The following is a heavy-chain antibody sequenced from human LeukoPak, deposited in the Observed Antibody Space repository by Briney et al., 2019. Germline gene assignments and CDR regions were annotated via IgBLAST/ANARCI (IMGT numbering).Heavy chain of an antibody. CDR2: IYYSGTT. CDR3: ARYYFDGYGMDV. J-gene: IGHJ6*02. D-gene: IGHD3-9*01. Sequence: SETLSLTCIVSGGSISSGNYYWSWIRQPPGKGLEWIGYIYYSGTTYYNPSLKSRVTISVDTSKNHFSLKLSSVTAADTAVYYSARYYFDGYGMDVWGQGTTVTVSS. V-gene: IGHV4-30-4*01. CDR1: GGSISSGNYY.